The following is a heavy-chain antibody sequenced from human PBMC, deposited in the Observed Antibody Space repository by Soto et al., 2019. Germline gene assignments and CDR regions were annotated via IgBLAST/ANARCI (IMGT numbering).Heavy chain of an antibody. D-gene: IGHD4-17*01. CDR3: AADKDYGDYSLYRWNGMDV. Sequence: GASVKVSCKPSGGTFNNYGFSWVRQAPGQGLEWMGGIIPLFGTANNAQKFQGRVTITTDESTSTAYMELSSLRSDDTAVYYCAADKDYGDYSLYRWNGMDVWGQGTTVTVSS. V-gene: IGHV1-69*05. CDR2: IIPLFGTA. CDR1: GGTFNNYG. J-gene: IGHJ6*02.